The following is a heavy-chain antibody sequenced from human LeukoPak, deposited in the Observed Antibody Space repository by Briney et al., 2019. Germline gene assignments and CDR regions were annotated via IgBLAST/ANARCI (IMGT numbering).Heavy chain of an antibody. J-gene: IGHJ4*02. CDR3: ANLHGDYRDY. CDR2: ISWNSGNI. D-gene: IGHD4-17*01. CDR1: GFTVSSNY. V-gene: IGHV3-9*01. Sequence: GGSLRLSCASSGFTVSSNYMSWVRQAPGKGLEWVSGISWNSGNIGYADSVKGRFTISRDNAKDSLYLQMNSLRPEDTALYYCANLHGDYRDYWGQGTLVTVSS.